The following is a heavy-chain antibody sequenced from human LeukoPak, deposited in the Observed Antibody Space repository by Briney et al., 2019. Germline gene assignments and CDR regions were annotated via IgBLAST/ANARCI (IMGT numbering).Heavy chain of an antibody. V-gene: IGHV3-30-3*02. D-gene: IGHD3-10*01. CDR3: ANDLYGSGSYYNPFDY. CDR2: ISYDGSNK. CDR1: GFTFSSYA. J-gene: IGHJ4*02. Sequence: GGSLRLSCAASGFTFSSYAMHWVRQAPGKGLEWVAVISYDGSNKYYADSVKGRFTISRDNSKNTLYLQMNSLRAEDTAVYYCANDLYGSGSYYNPFDYWGQGTLVTVSS.